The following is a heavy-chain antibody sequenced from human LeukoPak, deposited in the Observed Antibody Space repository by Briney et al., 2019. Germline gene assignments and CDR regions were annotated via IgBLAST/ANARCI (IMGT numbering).Heavy chain of an antibody. CDR3: ARDLNGYCATTNCFTATDVDTTVGEN. V-gene: IGHV1-2*02. Sequence: EASVKVSCKTSGYTFSDYYMHWVRQAPGQGLEWMGWINPNSGVTIYAQRFQGRVTLTRDTSISTAYMELKSLRSDDTAVYYCARDLNGYCATTNCFTATDVDTTVGENWGQGTLVTVSS. J-gene: IGHJ4*02. CDR1: GYTFSDYY. CDR2: INPNSGVT. D-gene: IGHD5-18*01.